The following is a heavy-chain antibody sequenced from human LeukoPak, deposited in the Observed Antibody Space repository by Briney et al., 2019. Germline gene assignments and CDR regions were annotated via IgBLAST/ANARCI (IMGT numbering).Heavy chain of an antibody. Sequence: AGGSLRLSCATSGFIFSNYAVNWVRQAPGKGLEWVAVISYDGSNKYFADSVKGRFTLSRDNSKNTLSLQMNSLRAEDTALYYCARGWSSSWYARVAVFDYWGQGTLVTVSS. D-gene: IGHD6-13*01. CDR3: ARGWSSSWYARVAVFDY. V-gene: IGHV3-30*03. CDR1: GFIFSNYA. CDR2: ISYDGSNK. J-gene: IGHJ4*02.